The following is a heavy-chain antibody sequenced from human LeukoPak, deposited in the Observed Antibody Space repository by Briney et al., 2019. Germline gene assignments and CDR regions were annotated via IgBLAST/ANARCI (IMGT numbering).Heavy chain of an antibody. CDR3: ARGVSFYYYDSSGFRSIYYYYYMDV. CDR1: GFTFSSYG. Sequence: GGSLRLSCAASGFTFSSYGMSWARQAPGKGLEWVANIKQDGSEKYYVDSVKGRFTISRDNAKNSLYMQMNSLRAEDTAVYYCARGVSFYYYDSSGFRSIYYYYYMDVWGKGTTVTVSS. D-gene: IGHD3-22*01. CDR2: IKQDGSEK. V-gene: IGHV3-7*01. J-gene: IGHJ6*03.